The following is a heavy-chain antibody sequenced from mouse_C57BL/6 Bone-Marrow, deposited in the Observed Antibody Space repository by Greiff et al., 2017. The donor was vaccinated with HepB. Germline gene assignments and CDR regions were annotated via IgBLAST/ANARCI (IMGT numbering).Heavy chain of an antibody. CDR3: ARRPIYYDYDGYAMDY. D-gene: IGHD2-4*01. CDR2: IYPRDGST. CDR1: GYTFTDHT. Sequence: VQLQQSDAELVKPGASVKISCKVSGYTFTDHTIHWMKQRPEQGLEWIGYIYPRDGSTKYNEKFKGKATLTVDTSSSTAYMQLSSLTSEDSAVYYCARRPIYYDYDGYAMDYWGQGTSVTVSS. V-gene: IGHV1-78*01. J-gene: IGHJ4*01.